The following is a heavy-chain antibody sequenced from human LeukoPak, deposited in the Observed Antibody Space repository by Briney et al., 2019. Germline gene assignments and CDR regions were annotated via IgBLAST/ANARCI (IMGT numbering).Heavy chain of an antibody. CDR3: ARGRGQLLDPFDY. D-gene: IGHD6-13*01. CDR2: IYHRGST. V-gene: IGHV4-30-2*01. J-gene: IGHJ4*02. CDR1: AGSISSVSYS. Sequence: SQTRSLTCVVSAGSISSVSYSWSWIRQPPGKGLEWIGYIYHRGSTYYNPSLKSRVTISVDRSKNQFSLKLSSVTAADTAVYYCARGRGQLLDPFDYWGQGTLVTVSS.